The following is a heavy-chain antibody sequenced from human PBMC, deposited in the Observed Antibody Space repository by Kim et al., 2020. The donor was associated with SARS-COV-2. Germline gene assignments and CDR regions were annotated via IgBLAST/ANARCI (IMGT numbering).Heavy chain of an antibody. V-gene: IGHV4-34*01. J-gene: IGHJ6*02. CDR2: INHSGST. CDR3: ANGWYYYYYGMDV. Sequence: SETLSLTCAVYGGSFSGYYWSWIRQPPGKGLEWIGEINHSGSTNYNPSLKSRVTISVDTSKNQFSLKLSSVTAADTAVYYCANGWYYYYYGMDVWGQGTTVTVSS. D-gene: IGHD6-19*01. CDR1: GGSFSGYY.